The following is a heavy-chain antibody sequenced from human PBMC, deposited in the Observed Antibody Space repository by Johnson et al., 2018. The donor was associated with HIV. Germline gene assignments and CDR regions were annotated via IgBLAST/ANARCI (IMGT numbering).Heavy chain of an antibody. CDR2: IYSGGST. J-gene: IGHJ3*02. V-gene: IGHV3-66*01. CDR3: ARSQVAATSEGAFDI. CDR1: GFTFSNYA. Sequence: VQLVESGGGVVQPGRSLRLSCAASGFTFSNYAMHWVRQAPGKGLEWVSVIYSGGSTYYADSVKGRFTISRDNSKNTLYLQMNSLRAEDTAVYYCARSQVAATSEGAFDIWGQGTMVTVSS. D-gene: IGHD2-15*01.